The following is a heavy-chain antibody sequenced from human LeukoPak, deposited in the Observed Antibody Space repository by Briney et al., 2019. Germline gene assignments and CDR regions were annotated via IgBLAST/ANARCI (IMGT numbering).Heavy chain of an antibody. J-gene: IGHJ4*02. CDR1: GFSISKYW. D-gene: IGHD1-26*01. Sequence: GGSLRLSCAASGFSISKYWMSWVRQAPGKGLEWVANINQDEAKKYYVDSVKGRFAISRDNAKNSLFLQMNSLRAEDTAVYYCARARSGSYYGVSVAFDYWGQGTLVTVSS. V-gene: IGHV3-7*03. CDR2: INQDEAKK. CDR3: ARARSGSYYGVSVAFDY.